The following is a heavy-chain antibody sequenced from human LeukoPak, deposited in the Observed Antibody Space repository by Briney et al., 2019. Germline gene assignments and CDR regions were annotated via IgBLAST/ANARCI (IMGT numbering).Heavy chain of an antibody. CDR2: INHSGST. V-gene: IGHV4-34*01. CDR3: ARSGEMATTRNWFDP. CDR1: GGSFSGYY. Sequence: SETLSLTCAVYGGSFSGYYWSWIRQPPGKGLEWIGEINHSGSTNYNPSLKSRVTISVDTSKNQFSLKLSPVTAADTAVYYCARSGEMATTRNWFDPWGQGTLVTVSS. D-gene: IGHD5-24*01. J-gene: IGHJ5*02.